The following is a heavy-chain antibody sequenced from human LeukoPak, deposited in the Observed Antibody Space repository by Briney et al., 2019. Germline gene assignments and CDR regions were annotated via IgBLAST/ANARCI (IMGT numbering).Heavy chain of an antibody. D-gene: IGHD2-15*01. J-gene: IGHJ4*02. Sequence: PGGSLRLSCAASGFTVSSNYMSWVRQAPGKGLEWVSVIYSGGSTYYADSVKGRLTISRDNSRNTLYLQMNSLRAEDTAVYYCARDGCSGGSCYSHWGQGTLVTVSS. CDR3: ARDGCSGGSCYSH. CDR1: GFTVSSNY. CDR2: IYSGGST. V-gene: IGHV3-53*01.